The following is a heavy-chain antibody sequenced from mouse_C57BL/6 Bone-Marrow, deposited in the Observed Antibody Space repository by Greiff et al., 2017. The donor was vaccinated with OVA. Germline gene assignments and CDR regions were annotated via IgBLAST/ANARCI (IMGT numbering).Heavy chain of an antibody. V-gene: IGHV1-81*01. J-gene: IGHJ3*01. Sequence: VKLQESGAELARPGASVKLSCKAFGYTFTSYGISWVKQRTGQGLEWIGEIYPRSGNTYYNEKFKGKATLTADKSSSTAYMELRSLTSEDSAVYFCARGLRRTWFAYWGQGTLVTVSA. D-gene: IGHD2-4*01. CDR2: IYPRSGNT. CDR3: ARGLRRTWFAY. CDR1: GYTFTSYG.